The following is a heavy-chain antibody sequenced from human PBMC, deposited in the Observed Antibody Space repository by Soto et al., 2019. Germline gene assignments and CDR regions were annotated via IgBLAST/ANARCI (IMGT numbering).Heavy chain of an antibody. D-gene: IGHD2-15*01. CDR2: MFYSGLT. CDR3: APLSVSLSGPYGIHV. CDR1: GYSVSSSDYY. V-gene: IGHV4-39*01. J-gene: IGHJ6*02. Sequence: QLHLQESGPGLVKPSETLSLTCSVSGYSVSSSDYYWAWIRQPPGKRLEWIGSMFYSGLTYYNPSLKSRVTLSVDTANNQFSVRLNSVTAADKAVYYCAPLSVSLSGPYGIHVWGQGTTVTVSS.